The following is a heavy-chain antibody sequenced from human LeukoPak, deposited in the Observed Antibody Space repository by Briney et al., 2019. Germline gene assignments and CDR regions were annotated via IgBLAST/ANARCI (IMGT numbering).Heavy chain of an antibody. D-gene: IGHD2-15*01. CDR3: VRGNPFGGY. CDR1: GFTLSSYW. V-gene: IGHV3-7*03. Sequence: GGSLRLSCAASGFTLSSYWMIWVRQAPGKGLEWVANIKQDGSEISYVDSVKGRFTISRDNAKNSLYLKMNSLRAEDTAVYYCVRGNPFGGYWGQGTLVTVSS. CDR2: IKQDGSEI. J-gene: IGHJ4*02.